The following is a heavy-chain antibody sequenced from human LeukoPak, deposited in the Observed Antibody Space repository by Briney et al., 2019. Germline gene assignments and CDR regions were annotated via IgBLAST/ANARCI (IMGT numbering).Heavy chain of an antibody. CDR2: ISGTGGST. J-gene: IGHJ6*03. Sequence: GGSLRLSCAASGFTFSTYAMTWVRQAPGKGLEWVSLISGTGGSTYYADSVKGRFTISRDNSKNTLYLQMNSLRAEDTAIYYCAKNGDRGAYCTGGTCYPYFYYYMDVWGKGTTVTI. D-gene: IGHD2-15*01. V-gene: IGHV3-23*01. CDR1: GFTFSTYA. CDR3: AKNGDRGAYCTGGTCYPYFYYYMDV.